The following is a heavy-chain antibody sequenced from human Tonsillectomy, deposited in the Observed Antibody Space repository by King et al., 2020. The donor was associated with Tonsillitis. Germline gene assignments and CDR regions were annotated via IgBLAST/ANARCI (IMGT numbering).Heavy chain of an antibody. CDR3: AKDNGRYYDILTGYRYYYYGMDV. Sequence: VQLVESGGGVVQPGRSLRLSCAASGFTFSNCGMHWVRQAPGKGLEWVTVISYDGNNKYYADSVKGRFTISRDNSKNTLYLQMNSLRAEDTAVYYCAKDNGRYYDILTGYRYYYYGMDVWRQGTTVTVSS. CDR1: GFTFSNCG. V-gene: IGHV3-30*18. J-gene: IGHJ6*02. CDR2: ISYDGNNK. D-gene: IGHD3-9*01.